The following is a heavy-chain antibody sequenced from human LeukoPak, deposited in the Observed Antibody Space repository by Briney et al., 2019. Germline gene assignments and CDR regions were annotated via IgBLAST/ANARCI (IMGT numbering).Heavy chain of an antibody. D-gene: IGHD1-26*01. CDR1: GFTVSSYD. CDR2: IRADGGTT. Sequence: GGSLRLSCAASGFTVSSYDMSWVRQAPGKGLEWVSLIRADGGTTHYADSVKGRFTISRDNSKNSLYLQMNSLRTEDTALYYCARDNTGSYEYWGQGTLVTVSP. V-gene: IGHV3-43*02. CDR3: ARDNTGSYEY. J-gene: IGHJ4*02.